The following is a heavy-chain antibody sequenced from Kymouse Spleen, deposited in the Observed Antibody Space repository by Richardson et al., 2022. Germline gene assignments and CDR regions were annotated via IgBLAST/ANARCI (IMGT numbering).Heavy chain of an antibody. CDR3: TTCITMVRGVFDY. D-gene: IGHD3-10*01. CDR1: GFTFSNAW. V-gene: IGHV3-15*01. Sequence: EVQLVESGGGLVKPGGSLRLSCAASGFTFSNAWMSWVRQAPGKGLEWVGRIKSKTDGGTTDYAAPVKGRFTISRDDSKNTLYLQMNSLKTEDTAVYYCTTCITMVRGVFDYWGQGTLVTVSS. CDR2: IKSKTDGGTT. J-gene: IGHJ4*02.